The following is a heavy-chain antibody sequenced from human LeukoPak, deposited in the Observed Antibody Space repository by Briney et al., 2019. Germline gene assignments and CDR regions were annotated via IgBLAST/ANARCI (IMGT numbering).Heavy chain of an antibody. CDR1: GGSISSSNW. J-gene: IGHJ5*02. D-gene: IGHD4-23*01. V-gene: IGHV4-4*02. CDR3: ATLGDYGGSPAVDNWFDP. Sequence: SETLSLTCAVSGGSISSSNWWSWVRQPPGKGLEWIGEINHSGSTNYNPSLKSRVTISVDTSKNQFSLKLSSVTAADTAVHYCATLGDYGGSPAVDNWFDPWGQGTLVTVSS. CDR2: INHSGST.